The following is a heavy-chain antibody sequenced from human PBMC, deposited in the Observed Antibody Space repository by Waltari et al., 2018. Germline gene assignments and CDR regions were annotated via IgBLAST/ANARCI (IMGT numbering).Heavy chain of an antibody. J-gene: IGHJ4*02. CDR1: GGSISSHY. Sequence: QVQLQESGPGLVKPSETLSLTCTVSGGSISSHYWSWIRQPPGKGLEWIGYIYYSGSNNYHPSLKSRVTISVDTSKNQFSLKLSSVTAADTAVYYCAREYSSSSFRGYFDYWGQGTLVTVSS. D-gene: IGHD6-6*01. V-gene: IGHV4-59*11. CDR3: AREYSSSSFRGYFDY. CDR2: IYYSGSN.